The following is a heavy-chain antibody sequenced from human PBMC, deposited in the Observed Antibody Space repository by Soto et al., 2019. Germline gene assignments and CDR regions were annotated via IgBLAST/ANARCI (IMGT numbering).Heavy chain of an antibody. D-gene: IGHD3-22*01. CDR3: ASRDCYGCSGYYWFGY. Sequence: SETLSLTCTVSGGSISSSSYYWGWIRQPPGKGLEWIGSIYYSGSTYYNPSLKSRVTISVDTSKNQFSLKLSSATAADTAVYYCASRDCYGCSGYYWFGYRGQGNL. CDR2: IYYSGST. V-gene: IGHV4-39*01. J-gene: IGHJ4*02. CDR1: GGSISSSSYY.